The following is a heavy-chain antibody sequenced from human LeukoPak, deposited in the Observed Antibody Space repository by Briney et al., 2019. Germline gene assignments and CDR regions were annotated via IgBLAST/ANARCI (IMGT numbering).Heavy chain of an antibody. CDR1: RFTFTGFW. CDR3: ATFRFLGT. Sequence: GGSLKLSCAVSRFTFTGFWMTWVRQGPGKGLEWVANIKPGGNEKYYVDSVKGRFTISRDNVKNSLYLQMNSLRAEDTAIYYCATFRFLGTWGQGTMVTVSP. CDR2: IKPGGNEK. J-gene: IGHJ3*01. V-gene: IGHV3-7*03. D-gene: IGHD3-3*01.